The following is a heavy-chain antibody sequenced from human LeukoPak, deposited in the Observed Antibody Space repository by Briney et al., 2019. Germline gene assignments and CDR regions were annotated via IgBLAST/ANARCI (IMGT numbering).Heavy chain of an antibody. CDR3: ARVTDSSSWVIAY. CDR2: ISVDGSST. J-gene: IGHJ4*02. V-gene: IGHV3-74*01. D-gene: IGHD6-13*01. CDR1: GFTFSSYW. Sequence: GGSLRLSCAASGFTFSSYWMHWVRQAPGKGLVWVSRISVDGSSTNYADSVRGRFTISRDNAKNTLYLQMNSLRAEDTAVYYCARVTDSSSWVIAYWGQGTLVTVSS.